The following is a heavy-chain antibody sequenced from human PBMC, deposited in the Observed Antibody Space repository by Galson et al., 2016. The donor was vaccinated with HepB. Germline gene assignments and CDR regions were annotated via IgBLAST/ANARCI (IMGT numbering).Heavy chain of an antibody. CDR2: IIPKSGGT. CDR3: ARASGMVILDY. V-gene: IGHV1-2*02. Sequence: SVKVSCKASEYTFTGYYIHWVRQAPGQGPEWMGWIIPKSGGTIYAQNFQGRVTVTRDTSISTAYMELSSLRSDDTAMYYCARASGMVILDYWGQGTLVTVSS. J-gene: IGHJ4*02. CDR1: EYTFTGYY. D-gene: IGHD3-3*01.